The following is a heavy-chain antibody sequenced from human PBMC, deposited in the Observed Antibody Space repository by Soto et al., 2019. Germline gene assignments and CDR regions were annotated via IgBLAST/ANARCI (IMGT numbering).Heavy chain of an antibody. V-gene: IGHV3-74*01. Sequence: EVQLVESGGGLVQRGGSLRLSCAGSGFTFSSNWMHWVRQDPGKGLVWVSRLNSAGTSANYADSVKGRFTISRDNAKNTLFLQMNSLTAEDTALYYCARGPRGGYGFDYWGQGPMVTVSS. J-gene: IGHJ4*02. D-gene: IGHD6-19*01. CDR3: ARGPRGGYGFDY. CDR1: GFTFSSNW. CDR2: LNSAGTSA.